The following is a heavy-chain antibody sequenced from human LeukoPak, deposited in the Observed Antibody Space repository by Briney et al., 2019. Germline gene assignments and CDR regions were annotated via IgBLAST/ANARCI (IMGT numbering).Heavy chain of an antibody. CDR1: GFTLSDHY. D-gene: IGHD6-19*01. V-gene: IGHV3-72*01. CDR2: SRNKANSYTT. Sequence: GGSLRLSCAASGFTLSDHYMDWVRQAPGKGLEWVGRSRNKANSYTTEYAASVKGRFTISRDDSKNSLYLQMNSLKTEDTAVYYCARTSSGPQYFDYWGQGTLVTVSS. CDR3: ARTSSGPQYFDY. J-gene: IGHJ4*02.